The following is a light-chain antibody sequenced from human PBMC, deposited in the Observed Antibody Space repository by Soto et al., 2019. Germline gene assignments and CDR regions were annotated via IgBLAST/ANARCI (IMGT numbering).Light chain of an antibody. V-gene: IGKV3-20*01. Sequence: EFVLTQSPGTLSLSPGETATLSCRACESVISDYSAWYQQKPGQAPRLLIYATSNRATGIPDRFSGSGSGTDFTLTISRLEPEDFAVYYCQQYGRSPLFGQGTRLEIK. J-gene: IGKJ5*01. CDR2: ATS. CDR3: QQYGRSPL. CDR1: ESVISDY.